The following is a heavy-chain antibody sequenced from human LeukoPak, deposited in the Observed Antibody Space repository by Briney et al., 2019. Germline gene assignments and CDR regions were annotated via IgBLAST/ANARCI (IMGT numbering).Heavy chain of an antibody. CDR2: IYSGGST. J-gene: IGHJ4*02. CDR1: GFTVSSNY. V-gene: IGHV3-66*01. Sequence: GGSLRLSCAASGFTVSSNYMSWVRQAPGKGLEWVSVIYSGGSTYYADSVKGRFTISRDNSKNTLYLQMNSLRAEDTAVYYCAKDLPPPVGYYYDSSGYTYWGQGTLVTVSS. CDR3: AKDLPPPVGYYYDSSGYTY. D-gene: IGHD3-22*01.